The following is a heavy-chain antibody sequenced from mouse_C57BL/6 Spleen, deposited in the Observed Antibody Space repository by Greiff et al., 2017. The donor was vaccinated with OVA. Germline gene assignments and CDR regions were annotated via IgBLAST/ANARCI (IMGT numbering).Heavy chain of an antibody. V-gene: IGHV1-61*01. J-gene: IGHJ2*01. CDR1: GYTFTSYW. CDR3: ARRDYGSSYVFDY. D-gene: IGHD1-1*01. CDR2: IYPSDSET. Sequence: VQLQQPGAELVRPGSSVKLSCKASGYTFTSYWMDWVKQRPGQGLEWIGNIYPSDSETHYNQKFKDKATLTVDKSSSTAYMQLSSLTSEDSAVYYCARRDYGSSYVFDYWGQGTTLTVSS.